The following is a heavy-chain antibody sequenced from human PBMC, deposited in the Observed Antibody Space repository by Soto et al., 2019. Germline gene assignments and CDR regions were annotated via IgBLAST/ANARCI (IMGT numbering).Heavy chain of an antibody. CDR3: AKDREYYDILTGYYRLPQLYYFDY. CDR2: ISGSGGST. V-gene: IGHV3-23*01. J-gene: IGHJ4*02. CDR1: GFTFSSYA. D-gene: IGHD3-9*01. Sequence: EVQLLESGGGLVQPGGSLRLSCAASGFTFSSYAMSWVRQAPGKGLEWVSAISGSGGSTYYADSVKGRFTISRDNSKNTLYLQMNSLRAEDTAVYYCAKDREYYDILTGYYRLPQLYYFDYWGQGTLVTVSS.